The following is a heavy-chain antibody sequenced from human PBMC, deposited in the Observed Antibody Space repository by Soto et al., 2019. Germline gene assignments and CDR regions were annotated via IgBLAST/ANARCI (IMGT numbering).Heavy chain of an antibody. J-gene: IGHJ3*02. CDR3: GRGAMVKKGNAFDI. CDR2: IYYSGST. Sequence: QVQLQESGPGLVKSSQTLSLTCTVSGGSISSGGYYWSWIRQHPGKGLEWIWYIYYSGSTYFNPSHEIRVTISVDNSKKQFSGKLSCVTAADTAVYYCGRGAMVKKGNAFDIWGQGTMVTVSS. CDR1: GGSISSGGYY. V-gene: IGHV4-31*03. D-gene: IGHD5-18*01.